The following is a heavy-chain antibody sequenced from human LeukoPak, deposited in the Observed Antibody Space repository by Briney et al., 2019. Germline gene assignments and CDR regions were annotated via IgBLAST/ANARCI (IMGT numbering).Heavy chain of an antibody. CDR1: GGSISSYY. Sequence: PSETLSLTCTVSGGSISSYYWSWIRQPPGKGLEWIGYIYYSGSTNYNPSPKSRVTISVDTSKNQFSLKLSSVTAADTAVYYCASTKYRGPDAFDIWGQGTMVTVSS. J-gene: IGHJ3*02. D-gene: IGHD2-2*02. CDR2: IYYSGST. CDR3: ASTKYRGPDAFDI. V-gene: IGHV4-59*01.